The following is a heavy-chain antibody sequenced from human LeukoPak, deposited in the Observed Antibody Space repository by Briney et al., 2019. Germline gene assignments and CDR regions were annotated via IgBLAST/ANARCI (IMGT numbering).Heavy chain of an antibody. CDR1: GGSISSSSYY. CDR2: IYYSGST. V-gene: IGHV4-39*07. Sequence: PSETLSLTCTVSGGSISSSSYYWGWIRQPPGKGLEWIGSIYYSGSTYYNPSLKSRLTMSIDTAKNQFSLKLSSVTAADTAVYYCAGIRYDYVWGSYLPPAFDIWGQGTMVTVSS. D-gene: IGHD3-16*01. CDR3: AGIRYDYVWGSYLPPAFDI. J-gene: IGHJ3*02.